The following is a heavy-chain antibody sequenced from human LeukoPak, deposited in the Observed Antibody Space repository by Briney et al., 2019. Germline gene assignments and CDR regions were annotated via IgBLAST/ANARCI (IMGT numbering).Heavy chain of an antibody. CDR1: GGSISSYY. Sequence: PSGTLSLTCAVSGGSISSYYWSWIRQPAGKGLEWIGRIYTSGSTNYNPSLKSRVTMSVDTSKNQFSLKLSSVTAADTAVYYCARGLPYYYDSSLGDDAFDIWGQGTMVTVSS. J-gene: IGHJ3*02. CDR2: IYTSGST. CDR3: ARGLPYYYDSSLGDDAFDI. D-gene: IGHD3-22*01. V-gene: IGHV4-4*07.